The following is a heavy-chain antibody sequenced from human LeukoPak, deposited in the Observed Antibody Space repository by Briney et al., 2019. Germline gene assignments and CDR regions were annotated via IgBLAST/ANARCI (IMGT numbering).Heavy chain of an antibody. CDR1: VGSISSNY. J-gene: IGHJ4*02. V-gene: IGHV4-4*07. CDR2: IYSSGST. Sequence: PSETLSLTCTVSVGSISSNYWTWIRQSAGKGLEWIGRIYSSGSTNYNPSLKSRVTMSVDTSKNKFSLNLTSVTAADTAVYYCARTARWPDFWGQGTLVTVSS. CDR3: ARTARWPDF. D-gene: IGHD2-21*02.